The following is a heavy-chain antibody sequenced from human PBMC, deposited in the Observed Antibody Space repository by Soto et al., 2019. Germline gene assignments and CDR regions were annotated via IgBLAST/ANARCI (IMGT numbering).Heavy chain of an antibody. CDR2: INQDGSDI. D-gene: IGHD2-21*01. CDR3: VRGCDKSHCPYYLDV. CDR1: GFMFSTYW. V-gene: IGHV3-7*04. Sequence: GGSLRLSCKASGFMFSTYWMSWVRQAPGKGLEWVATINQDGSDIHHVDSVRGRFSISRDNAESSLHLQMNSLRAEDTAVYYCVRGCDKSHCPYYLDVWGKANTVTVSS. J-gene: IGHJ6*03.